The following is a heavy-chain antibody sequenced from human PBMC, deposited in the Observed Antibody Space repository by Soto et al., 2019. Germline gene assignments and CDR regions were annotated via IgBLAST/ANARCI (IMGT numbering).Heavy chain of an antibody. V-gene: IGHV4-4*02. Sequence: SETLSLTCAVSGVSISIPNWWAWVRQAPGKGLEWIGEIDHSGTTNYNPSLNSRVTISLDRSKNQFSLRLTSVAAADTAVYFCARGKFYAFDIWGQGTMVT. CDR1: GVSISIPNW. CDR2: IDHSGTT. J-gene: IGHJ3*02. CDR3: ARGKFYAFDI.